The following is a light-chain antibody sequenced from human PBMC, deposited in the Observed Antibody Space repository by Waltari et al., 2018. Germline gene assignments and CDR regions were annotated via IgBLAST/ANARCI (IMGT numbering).Light chain of an antibody. V-gene: IGKV1-33*01. CDR2: DAS. J-gene: IGKJ3*01. Sequence: DIQMTQSPSSLSASVGDRVTITCQASQDISDYLNWYQQKPGKAPKPLIYDASNLETGVPSRFSGRGSGTDFTFTISSLQPEDIATYYCQHYDNLPRFGPGTKVDIK. CDR1: QDISDY. CDR3: QHYDNLPR.